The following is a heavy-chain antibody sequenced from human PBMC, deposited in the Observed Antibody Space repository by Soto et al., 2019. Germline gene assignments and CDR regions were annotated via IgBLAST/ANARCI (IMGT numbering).Heavy chain of an antibody. Sequence: ASVKVSCKASGYTFTIYGISCVLQSPLQWLDGMGCISAYNGNTNYAQKLQGRVTMTTDTSTSTAYMELRSPRSDDTAVYYCARASLRGLFWSGYYKARGYYYGMDVWGQGTTVTVSS. CDR1: GYTFTIYG. J-gene: IGHJ6*02. V-gene: IGHV1-18*04. CDR2: ISAYNGNT. CDR3: ARASLRGLFWSGYYKARGYYYGMDV. D-gene: IGHD3-3*01.